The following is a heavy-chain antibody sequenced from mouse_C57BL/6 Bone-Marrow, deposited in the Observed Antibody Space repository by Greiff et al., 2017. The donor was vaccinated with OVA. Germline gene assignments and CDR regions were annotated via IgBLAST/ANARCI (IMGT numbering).Heavy chain of an antibody. D-gene: IGHD2-10*02. CDR1: GFSLTSYG. Sequence: VKLVESGPGLVQPSQSLSITCTVSGFSLTSYGVHWVRQSPGKGLEWLGVIWSGGSTDYNAAFISRLGISKDTSKSQVFFTMTSLQAHDTAIYYCARVRWYGNYSFAYWGQGTLVTVSA. CDR3: ARVRWYGNYSFAY. J-gene: IGHJ3*01. CDR2: IWSGGST. V-gene: IGHV2-2*01.